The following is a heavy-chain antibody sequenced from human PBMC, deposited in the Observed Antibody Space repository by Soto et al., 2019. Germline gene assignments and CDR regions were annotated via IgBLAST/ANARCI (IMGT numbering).Heavy chain of an antibody. V-gene: IGHV1-18*04. J-gene: IGHJ6*02. CDR1: VYTFTSYG. CDR3: ARGNCSSTSCYDYYGMDV. CDR2: ISAYNGNT. Sequence: XSVKVSCKASVYTFTSYGISWVRQAPGQGLEWMGWISAYNGNTNYAQKLQGRVTMTTDTSTSTAYMELRSLRSDDTAVYYCARGNCSSTSCYDYYGMDVWGQGTTVTVS. D-gene: IGHD2-2*01.